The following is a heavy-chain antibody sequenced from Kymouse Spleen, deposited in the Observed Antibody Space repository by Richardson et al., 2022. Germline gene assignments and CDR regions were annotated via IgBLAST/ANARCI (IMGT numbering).Heavy chain of an antibody. Sequence: QVQLVESGGGVVQPGRSLRLSCAASGFTFSSYGMHWVRQAPGKGLEWVAVIWYDGSNKYYADSVKGRFTISRDNSKNTLYLQMNSLRAEDTAVYYCARGWFGDPEYFDYWGQGTLVTVSS. CDR1: GFTFSSYG. CDR3: ARGWFGDPEYFDY. D-gene: IGHD3-10*01. V-gene: IGHV3-33*01. J-gene: IGHJ4*02. CDR2: IWYDGSNK.